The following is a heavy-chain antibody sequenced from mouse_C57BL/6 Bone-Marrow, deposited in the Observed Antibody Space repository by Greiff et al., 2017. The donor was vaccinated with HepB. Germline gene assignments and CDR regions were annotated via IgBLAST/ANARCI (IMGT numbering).Heavy chain of an antibody. V-gene: IGHV1-61*01. CDR1: GYTFTSYW. CDR3: ARRHYGSSWGYFDY. J-gene: IGHJ2*01. D-gene: IGHD1-1*01. CDR2: IYPSDSET. Sequence: QVQLQQPGAELVRPGSSVKLSCKASGYTFTSYWMDWVKQRPGQGLEWIGNIYPSDSETHYNQKFKDKATLTVDKSSSTAYMQLSSLTSEDSAVYYCARRHYGSSWGYFDYWGQGTTLTVSS.